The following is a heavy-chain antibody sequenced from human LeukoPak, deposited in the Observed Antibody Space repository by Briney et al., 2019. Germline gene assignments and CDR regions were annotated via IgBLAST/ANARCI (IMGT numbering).Heavy chain of an antibody. CDR3: ARDLWVYYDFWSGYSNWFDP. V-gene: IGHV4-61*02. J-gene: IGHJ5*02. Sequence: PSQTLSLTCTVSGGSISSGSYYWRWIRQPAGKGLEWIGRIYTSGSTNYNPSLKSRVTISVDTSKNQFSPKLSSVTAADTAVYYCARDLWVYYDFWSGYSNWFDPWGQGTLVTVSS. D-gene: IGHD3-3*01. CDR2: IYTSGST. CDR1: GGSISSGSYY.